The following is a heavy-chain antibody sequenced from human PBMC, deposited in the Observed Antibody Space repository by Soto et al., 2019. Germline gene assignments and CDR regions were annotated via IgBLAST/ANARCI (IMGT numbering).Heavy chain of an antibody. CDR1: GFSFDDYG. CDR3: AKYNDWDREGPFYY. CDR2: ISWNSGDI. V-gene: IGHV3-9*01. Sequence: EVQLVESGGGSVQPGRSLRLSCAASGFSFDDYGMHWVRQGPGKGLEWVSGISWNSGDIYYADSVKGRLTMSRDNAKMSLYLQMNRLRTEDTDLYYCAKYNDWDREGPFYYWGQGILVTVSS. J-gene: IGHJ4*02. D-gene: IGHD3-9*01.